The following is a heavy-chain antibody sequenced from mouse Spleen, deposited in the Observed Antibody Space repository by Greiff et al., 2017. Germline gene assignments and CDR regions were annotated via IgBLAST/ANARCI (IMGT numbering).Heavy chain of an antibody. CDR3: AREGDTTMILAY. D-gene: IGHD2-4*01. J-gene: IGHJ3*01. CDR2: ISYSGST. CDR1: GYSITSGYD. Sequence: VQLQQSGPGMVKPSQSLSLTCTVTGYSITSGYDWHWIRHFPGNKLEWMGYISYSGSTNYNPSLKSRISITHDTSKNHFFLKLNSVTTEDTATYYCAREGDTTMILAYWGQGTLVTVSA. V-gene: IGHV3-1*01.